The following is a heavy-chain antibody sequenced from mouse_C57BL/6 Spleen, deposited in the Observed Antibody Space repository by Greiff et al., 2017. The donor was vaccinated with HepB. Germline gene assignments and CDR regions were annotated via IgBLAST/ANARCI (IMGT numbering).Heavy chain of an antibody. Sequence: EVMLVESGGDLVKPGGSLKLSCAASGFTFSSYGMSWVRQTPDKRLEWVATISSGGSYTYYPDSVKGRFTISRDNAKNTLYLQMSSLKSDETAMYYCARLYDYDRYFDVWGTGTTVTVSS. CDR1: GFTFSSYG. CDR3: ARLYDYDRYFDV. D-gene: IGHD2-4*01. V-gene: IGHV5-6*01. CDR2: ISSGGSYT. J-gene: IGHJ1*03.